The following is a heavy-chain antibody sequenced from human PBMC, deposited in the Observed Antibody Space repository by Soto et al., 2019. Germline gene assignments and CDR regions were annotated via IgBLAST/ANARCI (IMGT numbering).Heavy chain of an antibody. CDR3: ARSLNRVYDSSGYSYPKEFQH. D-gene: IGHD3-22*01. J-gene: IGHJ1*01. CDR2: IYYSGST. V-gene: IGHV4-59*01. Sequence: SETLSLTCTVSGGSISSYYWSWIRQPPGKGLEWIGYIYYSGSTNYNPSLKSRVTISVDTSKNQFSLKLSSVTAADTAVYYCARSLNRVYDSSGYSYPKEFQHWGQGTLVTVSS. CDR1: GGSISSYY.